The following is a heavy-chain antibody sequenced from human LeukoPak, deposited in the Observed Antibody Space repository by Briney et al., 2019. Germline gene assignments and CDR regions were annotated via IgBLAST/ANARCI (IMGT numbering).Heavy chain of an antibody. CDR3: ARLGGALSYYYSYMDV. J-gene: IGHJ6*03. Sequence: PGGSLRLSCAASGFTFDDYAMHWVRQAPGKGLEWVSGISWNSGSIGYADSVKGRFTISRDNSKNTLYLQMNSLRAEDTAVYYCARLGGALSYYYSYMDVWGKGTTVTISS. V-gene: IGHV3-9*01. CDR1: GFTFDDYA. D-gene: IGHD1-26*01. CDR2: ISWNSGSI.